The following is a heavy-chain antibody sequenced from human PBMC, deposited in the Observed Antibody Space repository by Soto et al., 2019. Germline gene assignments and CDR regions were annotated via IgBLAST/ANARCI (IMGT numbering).Heavy chain of an antibody. CDR1: GFTFSSYA. Sequence: GGSLRLSCAASGFTFSSYAMSWVRQAPGKGLEWVSAISGSGGSTYYADSVKGRFTISRDNSKNTLYLQMNSLRAEDTAVYYCAKVWIAAAGTAPYYYGMDVWGQGTTVTVSS. V-gene: IGHV3-23*01. J-gene: IGHJ6*02. CDR2: ISGSGGST. CDR3: AKVWIAAAGTAPYYYGMDV. D-gene: IGHD6-13*01.